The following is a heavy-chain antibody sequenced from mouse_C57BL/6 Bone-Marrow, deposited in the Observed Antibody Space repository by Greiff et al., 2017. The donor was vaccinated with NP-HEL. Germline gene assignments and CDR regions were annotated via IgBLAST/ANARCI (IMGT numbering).Heavy chain of an antibody. CDR1: GFTFSSYA. CDR3: ARDVLPRGDY. V-gene: IGHV5-4*01. D-gene: IGHD1-1*01. Sequence: EVKVVESGGGLVKPGGSLKLSCAASGFTFSSYAMSWVRQTPEKRLEWVATISDGGSYTYYPDNVKGRFTISRDNAKNNLYLQMSHLKSEDTAMYYCARDVLPRGDYWGQGTTLTVSS. J-gene: IGHJ2*01. CDR2: ISDGGSYT.